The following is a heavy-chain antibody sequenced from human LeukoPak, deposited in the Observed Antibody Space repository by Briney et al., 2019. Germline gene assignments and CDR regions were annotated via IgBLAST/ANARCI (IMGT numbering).Heavy chain of an antibody. V-gene: IGHV1-69*05. J-gene: IGHJ6*03. CDR3: ARAGCSGGSCNYYYYMDV. CDR2: IIPIFGTA. D-gene: IGHD2-15*01. CDR1: GGTFSSYA. Sequence: SVKVSCKASGGTFSSYAISWVRQAPGQGLEWMGRIIPIFGTANYAQKFQGRVTITTDESTSTAYMELSSLRSEDTAVYYCARAGCSGGSCNYYYYMDVWGKGTTVTVSS.